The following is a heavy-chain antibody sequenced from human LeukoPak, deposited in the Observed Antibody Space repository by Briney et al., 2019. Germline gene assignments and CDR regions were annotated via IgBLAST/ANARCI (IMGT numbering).Heavy chain of an antibody. CDR3: AKGPTYYYDSSGYYYTN. CDR1: GFTFDDYA. J-gene: IGHJ4*02. CDR2: ISWNSGSI. D-gene: IGHD3-22*01. Sequence: GTSLRLSCAASGFTFDDYAMHWVRQAPGKGLEWVSGISWNSGSIGYADSVKGRFTISRDNAKNSLYLQMNSLRAEDMALYYCAKGPTYYYDSSGYYYTNWGQGTLFTVSS. V-gene: IGHV3-9*03.